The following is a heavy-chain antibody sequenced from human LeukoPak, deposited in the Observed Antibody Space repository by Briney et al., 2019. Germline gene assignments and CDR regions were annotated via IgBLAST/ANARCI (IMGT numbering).Heavy chain of an antibody. J-gene: IGHJ3*02. CDR3: ARDGWSTAMVRQYAFDI. V-gene: IGHV1-8*02. D-gene: IGHD5-18*01. Sequence: ASVKVSCKASGYTFTSYGISWVRQAPGQGLEWMGWMNPNSGNTGYAQKFQGRVTMTRNTSISTAYMELSSLRSEDTAVYYCARDGWSTAMVRQYAFDIWGQGTMVTVSS. CDR1: GYTFTSYG. CDR2: MNPNSGNT.